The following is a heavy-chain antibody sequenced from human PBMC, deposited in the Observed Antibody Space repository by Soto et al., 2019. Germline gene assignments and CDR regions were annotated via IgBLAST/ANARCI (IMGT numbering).Heavy chain of an antibody. Sequence: EVQLLESGGGLVQPGGSLRLSCAASGFTFSSYAMSWVRQAPGKGLEWVSAISGSGGSTYYADSVKGRFTISRDNSKNTLNLKMNSLRAEDTAVYYCAKPSGWFGDFDYWAQGTLVPVSS. CDR1: GFTFSSYA. J-gene: IGHJ4*02. CDR2: ISGSGGST. V-gene: IGHV3-23*01. CDR3: AKPSGWFGDFDY. D-gene: IGHD3-10*01.